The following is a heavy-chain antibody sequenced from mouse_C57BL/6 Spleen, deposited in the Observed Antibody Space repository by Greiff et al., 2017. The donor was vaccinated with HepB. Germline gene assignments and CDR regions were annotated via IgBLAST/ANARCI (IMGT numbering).Heavy chain of an antibody. D-gene: IGHD2-4*01. CDR3: ARRGGIYYDLAY. CDR1: GYTFTSYG. J-gene: IGHJ3*01. CDR2: IYPRSGNT. Sequence: QVQLQQSGAELARPGASVKLSCKASGYTFTSYGISWVKQRTGQGLEWIGEIYPRSGNTYYNEKFKGKATLTADKSSSTAYMELRSLTSEDSAVYFCARRGGIYYDLAYWGQGTLVTVSA. V-gene: IGHV1-81*01.